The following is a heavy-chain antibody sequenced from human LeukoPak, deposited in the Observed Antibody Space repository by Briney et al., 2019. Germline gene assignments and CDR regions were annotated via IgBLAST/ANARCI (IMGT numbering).Heavy chain of an antibody. D-gene: IGHD2-2*01. CDR3: ARGYCTSTSCHFDY. Sequence: ASVKVSCKASGYTFTIYDINWVRQATGQGLEWMGWMNPNSGNTGYAQKFQGRVTITRNTSISTAYMELSSLRSEDTAVYYCARGYCTSTSCHFDYWGQGTPVTVSS. CDR2: MNPNSGNT. V-gene: IGHV1-8*03. J-gene: IGHJ4*02. CDR1: GYTFTIYD.